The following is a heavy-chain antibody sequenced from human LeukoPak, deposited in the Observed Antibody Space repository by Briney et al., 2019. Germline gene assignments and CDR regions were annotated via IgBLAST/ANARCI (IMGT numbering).Heavy chain of an antibody. Sequence: ASVKVSCKASGYTFTSYDINWVRQATGQGLEWMGWMNPNSGNTGYAQKFQGRVTITRNTSISTAYMELSSLRSEDTAVYYCARGEARYGSGSCSGNWFDPWGQGTLVTVSS. J-gene: IGHJ5*02. D-gene: IGHD3-10*01. V-gene: IGHV1-8*03. CDR3: ARGEARYGSGSCSGNWFDP. CDR1: GYTFTSYD. CDR2: MNPNSGNT.